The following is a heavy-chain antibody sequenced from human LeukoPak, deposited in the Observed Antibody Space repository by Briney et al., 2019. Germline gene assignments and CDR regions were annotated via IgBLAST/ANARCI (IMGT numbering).Heavy chain of an antibody. CDR1: GYTFTNYA. J-gene: IGHJ4*02. Sequence: AASVKVSCKASGYTFTNYAMNWVRQAPGQGLEWMGWINTNTGNPTYAQGFTGRFVFSLDTSVSTAYLQISSLKAEDTAVYYCAREGLWGISRDILTGGPRRESDYWGQGTLVTVSS. CDR2: INTNTGNP. CDR3: AREGLWGISRDILTGGPRRESDY. V-gene: IGHV7-4-1*02. D-gene: IGHD3-9*01.